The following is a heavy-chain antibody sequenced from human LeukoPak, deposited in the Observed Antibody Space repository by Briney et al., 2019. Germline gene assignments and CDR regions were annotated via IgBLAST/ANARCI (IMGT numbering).Heavy chain of an antibody. CDR1: GFTFNNYA. D-gene: IGHD6-19*01. Sequence: GGSLRVSCAASGFTFNNYAMSWVRQAPGKRLEWVSAISGTGRTTYYADSVKGRFIISRDNSKSTLFLQMHILRAEDTAVYYCAKDSYISGWYIDYWGQGSLVTVSS. CDR3: AKDSYISGWYIDY. J-gene: IGHJ4*02. V-gene: IGHV3-23*01. CDR2: ISGTGRTT.